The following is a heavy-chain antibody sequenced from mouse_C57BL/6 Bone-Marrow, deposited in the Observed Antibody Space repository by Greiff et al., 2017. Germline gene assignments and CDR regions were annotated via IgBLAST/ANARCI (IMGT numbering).Heavy chain of an antibody. CDR2: INPGSGGT. V-gene: IGHV1-54*01. CDR1: GYAFTNYL. CDR3: AHTVVAFDY. D-gene: IGHD1-1*01. Sequence: QVQLQQSGAELVRPGTSVKVSCKASGYAFTNYLIEWVKQRPGQGLEWIGVINPGSGGTNYNEKFKGKATLTADKSSSTAYMQLSSLTSEDSAVYFCAHTVVAFDYWGQGTTLTVSS. J-gene: IGHJ2*01.